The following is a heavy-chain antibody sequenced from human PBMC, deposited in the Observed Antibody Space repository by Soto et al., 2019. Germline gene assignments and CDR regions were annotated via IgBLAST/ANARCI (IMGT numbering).Heavy chain of an antibody. CDR1: GGSISSSSYY. CDR3: ARARKIIVVVPAAMRGNNWFDP. V-gene: IGHV4-39*01. CDR2: IYYSGST. J-gene: IGHJ5*02. Sequence: QLQLQESGPGLVKPSETLSLTCTVSGGSISSSSYYWGWIRQPPGKGLEWIGSIYYSGSTYYNPSLTSRVTISVDTSKNQCSLKLSSVTAADTAVYYCARARKIIVVVPAAMRGNNWFDPWGQGTLVTVSS. D-gene: IGHD2-2*01.